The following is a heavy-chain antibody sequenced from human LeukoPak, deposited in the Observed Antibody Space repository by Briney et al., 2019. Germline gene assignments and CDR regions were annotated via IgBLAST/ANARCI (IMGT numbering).Heavy chain of an antibody. CDR1: GDSISSYY. CDR3: ARLLPAVAGTSYFPH. J-gene: IGHJ1*01. Sequence: SETLSLTCSVSGDSISSYYWSWIRQPPGKGLEWIGYIYYSGSTNYNPSLKSRVTISVDTSRNQFSLKLSSVTAADTAVYYCARLLPAVAGTSYFPHWGQGTLVTVSS. V-gene: IGHV4-59*08. CDR2: IYYSGST. D-gene: IGHD6-19*01.